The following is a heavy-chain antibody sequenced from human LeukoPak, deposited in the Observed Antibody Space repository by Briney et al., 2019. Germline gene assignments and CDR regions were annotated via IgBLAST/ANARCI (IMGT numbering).Heavy chain of an antibody. CDR2: INWNGGST. D-gene: IGHD6-13*01. CDR1: GFTFDDYG. Sequence: GGSLRLSCAASGFTFDDYGMSWVRQAPGKGLEWVSGINWNGGSTGYADSVKGRFTISRDNAKNSLYLQMNSLRAEDTALYYCARDLYSNSWYFVSPGGYWGQGTLVTVSS. CDR3: ARDLYSNSWYFVSPGGY. J-gene: IGHJ4*02. V-gene: IGHV3-20*04.